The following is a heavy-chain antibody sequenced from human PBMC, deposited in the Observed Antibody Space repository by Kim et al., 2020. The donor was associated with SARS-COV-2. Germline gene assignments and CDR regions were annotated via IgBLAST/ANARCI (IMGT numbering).Heavy chain of an antibody. J-gene: IGHJ3*02. Sequence: GGSLRLSCTASGFTLNYFWMTWVRQAPGKGLEWVANIRYDGNERNYVDSVKGRFTISRDNAKNSLYLQMNGLRVDDMAVYYCARGRPLEIWGQGTTVIGS. D-gene: IGHD6-25*01. CDR3: ARGRPLEI. V-gene: IGHV3-7*01. CDR2: IRYDGNER. CDR1: GFTLNYFW.